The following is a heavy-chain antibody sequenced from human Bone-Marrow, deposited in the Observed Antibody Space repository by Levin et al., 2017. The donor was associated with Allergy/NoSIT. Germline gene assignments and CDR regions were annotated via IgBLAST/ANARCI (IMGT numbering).Heavy chain of an antibody. CDR1: GFTFSRYG. D-gene: IGHD2/OR15-2a*01. V-gene: IGHV3-30*18. CDR2: ISSDGSRT. J-gene: IGHJ6*03. CDR3: AKSTQYFLYYMDI. Sequence: PGGSLRLSCATSGFTFSRYGMYWVRQAPGKGLECVAAISSDGSRTYYAESVKGRFAISRDNSRNTLYLQMNSLRAGDTSIYYCAKSTQYFLYYMDIWGTGTTVIVSS.